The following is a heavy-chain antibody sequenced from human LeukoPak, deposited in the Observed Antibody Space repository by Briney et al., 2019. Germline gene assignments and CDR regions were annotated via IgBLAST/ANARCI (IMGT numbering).Heavy chain of an antibody. CDR3: ARDVRWLRFVFDY. CDR1: KFTFSSYS. J-gene: IGHJ4*02. Sequence: GSLRLSCAASKFTFSSYSMNWVRQAPGTGLEWISHISSSSTTIYYADSVKGRFTISRDDAKNSLYLQMNSLRDEDAAVYYCARDVRWLRFVFDYWGQGTLVTVSS. CDR2: ISSSSTTI. V-gene: IGHV3-48*02. D-gene: IGHD5-12*01.